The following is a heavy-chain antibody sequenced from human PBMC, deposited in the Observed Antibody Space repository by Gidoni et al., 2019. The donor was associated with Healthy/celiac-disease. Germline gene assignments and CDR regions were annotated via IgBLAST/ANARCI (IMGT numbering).Heavy chain of an antibody. D-gene: IGHD1-1*01. V-gene: IGHV4-34*01. CDR1: GGSVSGFY. CDR3: ARGYGWNDVRADY. J-gene: IGHJ4*02. Sequence: QVQLQQWGAGSLTPSETLSLTCAVHGGSVSGFYWSWIRQSPGKGLEWIGEINHNGFTNYNPSLKSRVTMSVDTSKNQFSLKLSSVTAADTAVYYCARGYGWNDVRADYWGQGTLVTVSS. CDR2: INHNGFT.